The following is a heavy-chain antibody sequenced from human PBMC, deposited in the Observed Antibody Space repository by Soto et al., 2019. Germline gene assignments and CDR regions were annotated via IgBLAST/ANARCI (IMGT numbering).Heavy chain of an antibody. CDR3: ARVPDV. V-gene: IGHV4-30-2*01. CDR2: IYHNGSP. CDR1: GGSMSSGGYS. Sequence: QLQLQESGSGLVKPSQTLSLTCAVSGGSMSSGGYSWSWIRQPPGKGLEWIGYIYHNGSPYYNPALTSRVTISVDRSNNQFPLKLSSVNAADTAVYYCARVPDVWGHGTTVTVSS. J-gene: IGHJ6*02.